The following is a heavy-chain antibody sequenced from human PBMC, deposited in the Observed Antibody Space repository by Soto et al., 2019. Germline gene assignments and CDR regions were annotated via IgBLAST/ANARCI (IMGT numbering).Heavy chain of an antibody. J-gene: IGHJ3*02. CDR1: GYTFTSYA. Sequence: ASVKVSCKASGYTFTSYAMHWVRQAPGQRLEWMGWINAGNGNTKYSQKFQGRVTITRDTSASTAYMELSSLRSEDTAVYYCARGLWGAFMGLKYTTYDALDIWGQGTMVTVSS. CDR2: INAGNGNT. V-gene: IGHV1-3*01. D-gene: IGHD2-21*01. CDR3: ARGLWGAFMGLKYTTYDALDI.